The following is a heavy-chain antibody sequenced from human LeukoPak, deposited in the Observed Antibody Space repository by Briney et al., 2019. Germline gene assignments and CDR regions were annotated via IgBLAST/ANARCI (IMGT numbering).Heavy chain of an antibody. D-gene: IGHD2-21*02. V-gene: IGHV4-39*01. J-gene: IGHJ2*01. CDR1: GGSISSSRVY. CDR3: ARHVSSDLRIVVVTSDWYFDF. CDR2: IHYSGST. Sequence: SETLSLTCIVSGGSISSSRVYWGWIRQPPGKGLEWIGTIHYSGSTYYNPSLKSRVTISADTSKNQFSLNLSSVTAADTGVYYCARHVSSDLRIVVVTSDWYFDFWGRGTLVTVSS.